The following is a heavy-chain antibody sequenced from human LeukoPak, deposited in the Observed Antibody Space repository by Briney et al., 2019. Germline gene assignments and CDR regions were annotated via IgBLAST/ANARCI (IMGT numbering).Heavy chain of an antibody. Sequence: SSETLSPTCTVSGGSISSYYWSWIRQPPGKGLEWIGYIYYSGSTNYNPSLKSRVTISVDTSKNQFSLKLSSVTAADTAVYYCARVSVITQYNGSPDYFASWGQGTLLTVSS. J-gene: IGHJ4*02. CDR2: IYYSGST. CDR1: GGSISSYY. D-gene: IGHD1-26*01. V-gene: IGHV4-59*01. CDR3: ARVSVITQYNGSPDYFAS.